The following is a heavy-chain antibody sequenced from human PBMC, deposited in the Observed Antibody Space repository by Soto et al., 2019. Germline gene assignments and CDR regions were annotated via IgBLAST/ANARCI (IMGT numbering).Heavy chain of an antibody. CDR1: GFTFNTYW. CDR3: VRDWSYAFDM. CDR2: INSDGSTT. Sequence: EVQVVESGGGLVQPGGSLRLSCAASGFTFNTYWMHWVRQAPGKGLVWISHINSDGSTTTYADSVKGRFTVSRDNAKNTLYLQMNSLRAEDTAGYYCVRDWSYAFDMWGQGTMVTVSS. J-gene: IGHJ3*02. V-gene: IGHV3-74*01.